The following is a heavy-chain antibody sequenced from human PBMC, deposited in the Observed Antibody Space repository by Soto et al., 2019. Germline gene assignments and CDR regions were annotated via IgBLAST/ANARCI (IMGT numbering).Heavy chain of an antibody. CDR1: GFTFSRYW. Sequence: TGGSLRLSCSASGFTFSRYWMQWVRQAPGKGLVWVSRINSDGNSPTYADSVKGRFSISRDNAKNTLYLQMNSVRGEDTAVYYCARDALQSPYYYGMDVWGQGTTVTVSS. V-gene: IGHV3-74*01. CDR3: ARDALQSPYYYGMDV. CDR2: INSDGNSP. D-gene: IGHD4-4*01. J-gene: IGHJ6*02.